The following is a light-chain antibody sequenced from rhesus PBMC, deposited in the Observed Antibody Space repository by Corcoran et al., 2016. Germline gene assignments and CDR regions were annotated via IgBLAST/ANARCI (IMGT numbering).Light chain of an antibody. J-gene: IGKJ4*01. V-gene: IGKV1-22*01. CDR1: QSISSW. CDR3: LQYSSSPLP. CDR2: KAS. Sequence: DIQMTQSPSSLSASVGDTDTITCRASQSISSWLDWYQQKQGKAPKLLIYKASSVQSGVPLRFSGSGSGTDFTLTISSLQPEDFATYYCLQYSSSPLPFGGGTKVELK.